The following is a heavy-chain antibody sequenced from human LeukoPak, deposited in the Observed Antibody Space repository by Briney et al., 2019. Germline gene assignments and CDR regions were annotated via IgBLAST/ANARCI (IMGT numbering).Heavy chain of an antibody. Sequence: GGSLRLSCAASGFTFSSYSMNWVRQAPGKGLEWVSYISSSSSTIYYADSVKGRFTISRDNAKNSLYLQMNSLRAEDTAVYYCARGGCSSTSCRPDYWGQGTLVPSPQ. CDR3: ARGGCSSTSCRPDY. J-gene: IGHJ4*02. CDR1: GFTFSSYS. V-gene: IGHV3-48*01. D-gene: IGHD2-2*01. CDR2: ISSSSSTI.